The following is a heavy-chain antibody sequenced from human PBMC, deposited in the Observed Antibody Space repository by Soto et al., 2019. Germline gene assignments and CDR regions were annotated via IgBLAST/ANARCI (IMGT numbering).Heavy chain of an antibody. CDR3: ARDPNTAMVVGYGMDV. CDR1: GFTFSSYG. J-gene: IGHJ6*02. Sequence: QVQLVESGRGVVQPGRSLRLSCAASGFTFSSYGMHWVRQAPGKGLEWVAVIWYDGSNKYYADSVKGRFTISRDNSKNTLYLQMNSLRAEDTAVYYCARDPNTAMVVGYGMDVWGQGTTVTVSS. CDR2: IWYDGSNK. D-gene: IGHD5-18*01. V-gene: IGHV3-33*01.